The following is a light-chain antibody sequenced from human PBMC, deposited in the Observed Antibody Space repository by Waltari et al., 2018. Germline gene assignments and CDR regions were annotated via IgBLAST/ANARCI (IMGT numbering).Light chain of an antibody. CDR1: QRVSSY. V-gene: IGKV3-11*01. CDR2: DAS. CDR3: QQRSNWPRT. Sequence: EIVLTQSPATLSLSPGERATLSCRASQRVSSYLAWYQQKPGQAPRLRIYDASNRATGIPARFSGSGSGTDFTLTISSLEPEDFAVYYCQQRSNWPRTFGQGTKVDIK. J-gene: IGKJ1*01.